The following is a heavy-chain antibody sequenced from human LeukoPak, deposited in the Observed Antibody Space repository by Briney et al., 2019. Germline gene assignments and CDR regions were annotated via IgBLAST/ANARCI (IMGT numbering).Heavy chain of an antibody. CDR1: GYTFPAYY. Sequence: GASVKVSCKASGYTFPAYYMHWVRQAPGQGLDWLGWINPDSGGTNYAQKFQGRVTMTRDPSISTAYMELSWLRSDDTAMYYCATSRAQTLAYCGGDCYSGFDYWGQGTLVSVPS. D-gene: IGHD2-21*02. J-gene: IGHJ4*02. CDR2: INPDSGGT. V-gene: IGHV1-2*02. CDR3: ATSRAQTLAYCGGDCYSGFDY.